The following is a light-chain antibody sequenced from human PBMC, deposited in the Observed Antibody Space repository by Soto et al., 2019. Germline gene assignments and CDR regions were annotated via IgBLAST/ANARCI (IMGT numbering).Light chain of an antibody. CDR3: SSYTSSSTVE. V-gene: IGLV2-14*01. J-gene: IGLJ2*01. Sequence: QSALTQPASVSGSPGQSITISCTGTSSDVGLYNYVSWYQQHPGKAPKLMIYDVSDRPSGVSNRFSGSKSGNTASLTIPGLQAEDEGDYYCSSYTSSSTVEFGGGTKLTVL. CDR2: DVS. CDR1: SSDVGLYNY.